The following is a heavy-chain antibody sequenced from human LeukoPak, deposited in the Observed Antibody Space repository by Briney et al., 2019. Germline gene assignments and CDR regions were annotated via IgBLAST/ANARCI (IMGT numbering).Heavy chain of an antibody. CDR1: GGSVSSGTYY. V-gene: IGHV4-61*01. CDR2: IYYSGST. D-gene: IGHD3-22*01. CDR3: ARLVYYFDTSGYQDFDAFDI. J-gene: IGHJ3*02. Sequence: SETLSLTCTVSGGSVSSGTYYWSWIRQPPGMGLERIGYIYYSGSTNYNPSLKSRVTISVDTSKNQFSLKLSSVTAADTAVYYCARLVYYFDTSGYQDFDAFDIWGQGTMVTVSS.